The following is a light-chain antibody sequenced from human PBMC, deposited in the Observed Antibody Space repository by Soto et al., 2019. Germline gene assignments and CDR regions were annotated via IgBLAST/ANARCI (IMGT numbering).Light chain of an antibody. J-gene: IGKJ1*01. CDR2: ASS. CDR1: QDIRTE. Sequence: AIQMTQSPSSLSASVGDRVTITCRTSQDIRTELGWYQQKPGKAPNLLIYASSSLQSGVPSRFSGSGSGKDFTLTFSSLQPEDFATYYCLQDSKYPRTFGQGTKVDIK. CDR3: LQDSKYPRT. V-gene: IGKV1-6*01.